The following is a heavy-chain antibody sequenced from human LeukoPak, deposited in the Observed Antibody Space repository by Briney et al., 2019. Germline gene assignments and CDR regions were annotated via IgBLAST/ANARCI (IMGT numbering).Heavy chain of an antibody. CDR2: ISASGNT. J-gene: IGHJ4*02. CDR3: ARLIPGTTGLRKNYFDY. Sequence: PSETLSLTCTVSGDSISSSYWNWIRQTPGKGLEWIGYISASGNTNYNPSLKSRIIISLDMSKNQFSLKMSSMTAADTAVYYCARLIPGTTGLRKNYFDYWGQGTLVTVSS. CDR1: GDSISSSY. D-gene: IGHD1-20*01. V-gene: IGHV4-4*09.